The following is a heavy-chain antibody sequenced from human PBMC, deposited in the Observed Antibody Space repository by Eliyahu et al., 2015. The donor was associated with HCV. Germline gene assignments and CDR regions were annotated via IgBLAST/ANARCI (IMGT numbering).Heavy chain of an antibody. V-gene: IGHV3-74*01. CDR1: GFTFXXYW. Sequence: EVQLVESGGVLVQPGGSLRLSCAASGFTFXXYWMHWVRQAPGKGLVWGSRINSDGSSTTYADSVKGRFTISRDSAKNTLYLQMNSLRAEDTAVYYCARASYSITLYGDYFDYWGQGTLVTVSS. D-gene: IGHD3-16*01. CDR2: INSDGSST. J-gene: IGHJ4*02. CDR3: ARASYSITLYGDYFDY.